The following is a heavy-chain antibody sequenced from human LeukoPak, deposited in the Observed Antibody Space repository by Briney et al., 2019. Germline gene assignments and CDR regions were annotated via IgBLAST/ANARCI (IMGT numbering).Heavy chain of an antibody. CDR2: INHSGST. CDR1: GGSFSGYY. V-gene: IGHV4-34*01. J-gene: IGHJ5*02. D-gene: IGHD3-10*01. Sequence: SETLSLTCAVYGGSFSGYYWSWIRQPPGKGLEWIGEINHSGSTNYNPSLKSRATISVDTSKNQFSLKLSSVTAADTAVYYCARSPMGFGELSYHWFDPWGQGTLVTVSS. CDR3: ARSPMGFGELSYHWFDP.